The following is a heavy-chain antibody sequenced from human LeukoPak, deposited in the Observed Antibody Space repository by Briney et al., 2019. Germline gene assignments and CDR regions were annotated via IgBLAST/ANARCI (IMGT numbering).Heavy chain of an antibody. CDR3: GRHRSGSGTYFICY. V-gene: IGHV3-7*01. CDR1: GFTFRDCS. CDR2: MTNDGSKT. J-gene: IGHJ4*02. D-gene: IGHD3-10*01. Sequence: GGSLRLSCVVSGFTFRDCSMIWVRQAPGKGLQWVANMTNDGSKTNYGDFVKGRFTISRDNAKNSLYLQMNSLRVEDTAVYYCGRHRSGSGTYFICYWGQGTLVSASS.